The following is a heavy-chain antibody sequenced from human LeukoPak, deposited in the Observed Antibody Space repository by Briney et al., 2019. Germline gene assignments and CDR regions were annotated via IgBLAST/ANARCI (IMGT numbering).Heavy chain of an antibody. CDR1: GFTVSSNY. CDR2: IYSGGST. D-gene: IGHD3-22*01. Sequence: GGSLRLSCAASGFTVSSNYMSWVRQAPGKGLEWVSVIYSGGSTYYADSVKGRFTISRDNSKNTLYLQMNSLRAEDTAVYYCARLPKPYYYDSSGYLGYYFDYWGQGTLVTVSS. J-gene: IGHJ4*02. CDR3: ARLPKPYYYDSSGYLGYYFDY. V-gene: IGHV3-66*01.